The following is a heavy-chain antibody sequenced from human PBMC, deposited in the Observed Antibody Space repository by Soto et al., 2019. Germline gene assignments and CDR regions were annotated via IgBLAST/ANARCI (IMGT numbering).Heavy chain of an antibody. CDR3: ARVPYKYSYGNYYSCYGMDV. V-gene: IGHV1-18*01. CDR1: GNTFNSYG. J-gene: IGHJ6*02. CDR2: INAYNGNT. Sequence: QVQLVQSGAEVKKPGASVKVSCKASGNTFNSYGISWVRQAPGQGLEWMGWINAYNGNTNYAQNLQGRVTMTTDTSXXTXYXXLRSLRSDDTAVYYCARVPYKYSYGNYYSCYGMDVWGQGTTVTVSS. D-gene: IGHD5-18*01.